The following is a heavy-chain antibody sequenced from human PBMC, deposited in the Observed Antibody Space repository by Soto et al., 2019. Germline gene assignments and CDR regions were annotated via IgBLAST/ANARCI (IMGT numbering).Heavy chain of an antibody. V-gene: IGHV1-69*06. CDR1: GGTFSSYA. CDR2: IIPIFGTA. D-gene: IGHD3-10*01. J-gene: IGHJ4*02. CDR3: AGSDDYYGSGSYYNRGSNFDY. Sequence: SVKVSCKASGGTFSSYAISWVRQAPGQGLEWMGGIIPIFGTANYAQKFQGRVTITADKSTSTAYMELSSLRSEDTAVYYCAGSDDYYGSGSYYNRGSNFDYWGQGTPVTVSS.